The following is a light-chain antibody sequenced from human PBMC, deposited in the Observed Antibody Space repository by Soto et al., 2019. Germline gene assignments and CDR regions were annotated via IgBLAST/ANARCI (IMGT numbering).Light chain of an antibody. Sequence: QSALTQPASVSGSPGQSITISYTGTSSDVGSYNLVSWYQQHPGKAPKLMIYEDTKRPSGISNRFSGSKSGNTASLTISGLQAEDEADYYCSSYAGSSTYVVFGGGTKLTVL. V-gene: IGLV2-23*01. CDR1: SSDVGSYNL. J-gene: IGLJ2*01. CDR3: SSYAGSSTYVV. CDR2: EDT.